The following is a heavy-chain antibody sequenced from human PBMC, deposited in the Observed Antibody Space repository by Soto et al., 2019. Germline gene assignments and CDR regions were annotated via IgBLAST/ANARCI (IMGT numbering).Heavy chain of an antibody. CDR2: IWYDGSNK. Sequence: PGESLKISCAASGFTFSSYGMHWVRQAPGKGLEWVAIIWYDGSNKYYADSVKGRFTISRDSSKNTLYLQMNSLRAEDTAVYYCARVGSSWSFDYWGQGTLVTVSS. V-gene: IGHV3-33*01. CDR1: GFTFSSYG. J-gene: IGHJ4*02. D-gene: IGHD6-13*01. CDR3: ARVGSSWSFDY.